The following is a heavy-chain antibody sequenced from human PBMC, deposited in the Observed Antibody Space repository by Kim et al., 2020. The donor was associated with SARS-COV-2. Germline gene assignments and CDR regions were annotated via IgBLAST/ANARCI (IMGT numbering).Heavy chain of an antibody. V-gene: IGHV1-3*01. Sequence: TKYSQKFQGRVPITRDTSASTVYMELSSLRSEDTAVYYCARSQWLVAFDYWGQGTLVTVSS. J-gene: IGHJ4*02. CDR2: T. D-gene: IGHD6-19*01. CDR3: ARSQWLVAFDY.